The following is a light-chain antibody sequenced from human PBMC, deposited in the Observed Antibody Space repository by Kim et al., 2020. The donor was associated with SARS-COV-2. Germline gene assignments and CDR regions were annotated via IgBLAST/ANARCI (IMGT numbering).Light chain of an antibody. J-gene: IGKJ1*01. CDR1: QSIARD. CDR2: DSS. Sequence: PGDGATLSCRARQSIARDLAWYQQKPGQPPRLLIYDSSTRAPGIPARFRGSGSGTEFTLTINSLQSEDLAVYYCQHYNAWPPWTFGRGTKLEI. V-gene: IGKV3-15*01. CDR3: QHYNAWPPWT.